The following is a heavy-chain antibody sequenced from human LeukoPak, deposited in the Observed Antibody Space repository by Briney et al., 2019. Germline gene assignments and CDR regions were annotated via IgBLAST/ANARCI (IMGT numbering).Heavy chain of an antibody. J-gene: IGHJ4*02. CDR2: FDPEDGET. V-gene: IGHV1-24*01. D-gene: IGHD3-9*01. CDR3: ATYQHQYYDILTGYRDQDY. CDR1: GYTLTELS. Sequence: ASVKVSCKVSGYTLTELSMHWVRQAPGKGLEWMGGFDPEDGETIYAQKFQGRVTMTEDTSTDTAYMELSSLRSEDTAVYYCATYQHQYYDILTGYRDQDYWGQGTLVTVSS.